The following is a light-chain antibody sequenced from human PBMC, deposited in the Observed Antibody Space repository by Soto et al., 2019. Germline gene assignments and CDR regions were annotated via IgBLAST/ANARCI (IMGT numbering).Light chain of an antibody. CDR3: FSFACSGTQYV. J-gene: IGLJ1*01. CDR1: SSNIGSYNL. CDR2: EGS. Sequence: QSALTQPASVSGSLGQSITISCIGTSSNIGSYNLVSWYQHQPGKAPKIMIFEGSKRPSGVSNRFSGSRSGNTASLTISGLQAEDVADYYCFSFACSGTQYVFGTGTKLTVL. V-gene: IGLV2-23*01.